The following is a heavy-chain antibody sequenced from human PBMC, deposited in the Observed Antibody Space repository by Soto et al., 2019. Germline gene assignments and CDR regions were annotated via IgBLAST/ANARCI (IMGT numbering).Heavy chain of an antibody. J-gene: IGHJ6*02. V-gene: IGHV3-21*01. CDR2: ISGGSGYI. CDR3: ARGKGMDV. CDR1: GFTFSSYS. Sequence: EVQLVEYGGGLVKPGGSLRLSCAASGFTFSSYSMNWVRQAPGKGLEWVSSISGGSGYIYYADSVKGRFTISRDNAKNSLYLQMNSLRAEDTAVYYCARGKGMDVWGQGTTVTVSS.